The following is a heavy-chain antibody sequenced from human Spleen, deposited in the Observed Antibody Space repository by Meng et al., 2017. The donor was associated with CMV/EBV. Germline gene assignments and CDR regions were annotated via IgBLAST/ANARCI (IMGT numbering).Heavy chain of an antibody. CDR1: RFTFSSYW. J-gene: IGHJ3*02. Sequence: GESLKISCAASRFTFSSYWMHWVRQAPGKGLVWVSRIDSDGSSTSYADSVKGRFTISRDNAKNTLYLQMNRLRAEDTAVYYCAGVYRGYSYGYGAFDIWGQGTMVTVSS. V-gene: IGHV3-74*01. CDR2: IDSDGSST. CDR3: AGVYRGYSYGYGAFDI. D-gene: IGHD5-18*01.